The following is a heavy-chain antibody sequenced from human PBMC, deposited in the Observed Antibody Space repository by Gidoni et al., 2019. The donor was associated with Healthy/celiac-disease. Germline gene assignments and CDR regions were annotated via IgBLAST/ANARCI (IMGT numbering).Heavy chain of an antibody. CDR3: AKDILPVGQLVSRENYYYYGMEV. D-gene: IGHD6-6*01. CDR2: ISYDGSNK. J-gene: IGHJ6*02. V-gene: IGHV3-30*18. CDR1: GFTFSSYG. Sequence: QVQLVESGGGVVQPGRSLRLSCAASGFTFSSYGMHWVRQAPGKGLEWVAVISYDGSNKYYADSVKGRFTISRDNSKNTLYLQMNSLRAEDTAVYYCAKDILPVGQLVSRENYYYYGMEVWGQGTTVTVSS.